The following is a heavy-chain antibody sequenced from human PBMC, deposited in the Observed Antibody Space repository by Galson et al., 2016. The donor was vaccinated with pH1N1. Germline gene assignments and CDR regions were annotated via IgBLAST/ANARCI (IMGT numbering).Heavy chain of an antibody. J-gene: IGHJ6*03. Sequence: SLRLSCAASGFTFTAYRMNWVCQAPGKGLKWVASITSNSFHIYYTDSVRGRFTVSRDNAKNSLYLHMNSLSAEDTAVYYCARDPGRPRLFYMDVWGKGTTVTVSS. CDR3: ARDPGRPRLFYMDV. V-gene: IGHV3-21*01. D-gene: IGHD1-26*01. CDR1: GFTFTAYR. CDR2: ITSNSFHI.